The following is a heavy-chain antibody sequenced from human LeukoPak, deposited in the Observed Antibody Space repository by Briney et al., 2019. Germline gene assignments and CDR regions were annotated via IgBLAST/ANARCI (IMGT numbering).Heavy chain of an antibody. CDR2: ISNTGYSK. CDR3: VRDWGIRGHTW. J-gene: IGHJ4*02. D-gene: IGHD3-10*01. CDR1: GFSFRAYY. V-gene: IGHV3-11*01. Sequence: GGSLRLSCAASGFSFRAYYMSWIRQAPGKGLEYVLYISNTGYSKDYADSVKGRFTISRDNAGNSVSLQMNSLRAEDTAVYYCVRDWGIRGHTWWGQGALVTVSS.